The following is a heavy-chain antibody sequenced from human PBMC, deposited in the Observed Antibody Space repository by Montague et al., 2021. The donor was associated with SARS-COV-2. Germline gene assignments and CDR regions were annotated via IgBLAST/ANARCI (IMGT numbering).Heavy chain of an antibody. Sequence: SETLSLTCTVSGASASSGSHYWIWIRQPPGKGLEFIGYIYYSGSSKYNPSLKSRVTISVDTSTNQVSLKVSSVTAADSSLYFCARGAGYSYGGDYWGQGTLVTVSS. J-gene: IGHJ4*02. V-gene: IGHV4-61*01. D-gene: IGHD5-18*01. CDR2: IYYSGSS. CDR3: ARGAGYSYGGDY. CDR1: GASASSGSHY.